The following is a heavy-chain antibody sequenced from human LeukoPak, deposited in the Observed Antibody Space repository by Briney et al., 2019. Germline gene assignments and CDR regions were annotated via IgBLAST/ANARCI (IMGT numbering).Heavy chain of an antibody. J-gene: IGHJ4*02. CDR1: GFTFSKSW. Sequence: GRSLRLSCAASGFTFSKSWMTWVRQAPGKGLQWVAHIKEDGGETYYVDSVKGRFTVSRDNGKTSVYLQMNSLRAEDTAVYYCATWSSGWQFDYWGQGTLVSVSS. CDR2: IKEDGGET. V-gene: IGHV3-7*05. CDR3: ATWSSGWQFDY. D-gene: IGHD6-19*01.